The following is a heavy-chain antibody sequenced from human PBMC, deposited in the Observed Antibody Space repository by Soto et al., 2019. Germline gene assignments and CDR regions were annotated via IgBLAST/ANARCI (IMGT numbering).Heavy chain of an antibody. J-gene: IGHJ4*02. D-gene: IGHD3-3*01. Sequence: SETLSLTCTVSGGSVSSGSYYWSWIRQPPGKGLEWIGYIYYSGSTNYNPSLKSRVTISVDTSKNQFSLKLSSVTAADTAVYYCARGVGVVTFFDYWGQGTLVTSPQ. CDR2: IYYSGST. CDR3: ARGVGVVTFFDY. CDR1: GGSVSSGSYY. V-gene: IGHV4-61*01.